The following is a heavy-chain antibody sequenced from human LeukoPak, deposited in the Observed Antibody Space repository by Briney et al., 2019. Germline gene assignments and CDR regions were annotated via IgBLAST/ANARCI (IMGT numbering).Heavy chain of an antibody. CDR2: INPSGGST. CDR1: GYTLTELS. CDR3: ARGLAIVVVVAANPHFDY. V-gene: IGHV1-46*01. Sequence: ASVKVSCKVSGYTLTELSMHWVRQAPGQGLEWMGIINPSGGSTSYAQKFQGRVTMTRDTSTSTVYMELSSLRSEDTAVYYCARGLAIVVVVAANPHFDYWGQGTLVTVSS. D-gene: IGHD2-15*01. J-gene: IGHJ4*02.